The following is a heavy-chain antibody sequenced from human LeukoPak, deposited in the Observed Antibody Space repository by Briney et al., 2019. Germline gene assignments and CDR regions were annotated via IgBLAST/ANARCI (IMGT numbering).Heavy chain of an antibody. CDR1: GYTFTGYY. D-gene: IGHD2-21*01. Sequence: ASVKVSCKASGYTFTGYYMHWVRQAPGQGLEWMGWINPNSGGTNYAQKFQGRVTMTRDTSISAAYMELSRLRSDDTAVYYCARDFVRSPDYYYYMDVWGKGTTVTVSS. CDR2: INPNSGGT. CDR3: ARDFVRSPDYYYYMDV. J-gene: IGHJ6*03. V-gene: IGHV1-2*02.